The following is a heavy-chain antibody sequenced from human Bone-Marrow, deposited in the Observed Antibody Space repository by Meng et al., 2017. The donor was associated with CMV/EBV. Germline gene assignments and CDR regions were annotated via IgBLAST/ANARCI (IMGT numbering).Heavy chain of an antibody. J-gene: IGHJ6*02. V-gene: IGHV3-21*01. CDR1: GFTFRSYS. D-gene: IGHD6-13*01. CDR2: ISSSSSYI. CDR3: ARDLYESSSSYYYYYYYCMDV. Sequence: GGSLRFPCAAPGFTFRSYSMNWVRQAPGKGLEWVSSISSSSSYIYYADSVKGRFTISRDNAKNSLYLQMNSLRAEDTAVYYCARDLYESSSSYYYYYYYCMDVWGQGTTVTVSS.